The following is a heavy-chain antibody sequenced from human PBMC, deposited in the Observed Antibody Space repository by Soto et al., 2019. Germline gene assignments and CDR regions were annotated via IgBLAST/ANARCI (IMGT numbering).Heavy chain of an antibody. D-gene: IGHD2-2*01. CDR2: ISASAGVT. Sequence: EVQLLESGGGLVQPGESLRLSCAGSGFPFGNYAILWVRQAPGKGLEWVSGISASAGVTNYADSVKGRFTISRDNAKNTLYLQMNSLRVEDTAIYYCAKVPCTTTSCHFDSWGQGTLVTVSS. CDR3: AKVPCTTTSCHFDS. CDR1: GFPFGNYA. V-gene: IGHV3-23*01. J-gene: IGHJ4*02.